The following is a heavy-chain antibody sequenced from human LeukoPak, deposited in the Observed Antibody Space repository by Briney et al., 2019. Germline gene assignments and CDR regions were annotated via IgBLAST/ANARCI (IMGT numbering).Heavy chain of an antibody. V-gene: IGHV4-34*01. CDR1: GGSFSGYY. CDR2: INHSGST. Sequence: SETLSLTCAVYGGSFSGYYWSWIRQPPGKGLEWIGEINHSGSTNYNPSLKSRVTISVDTSKNQFSLKLSSVTAADTAVYYCARVPRYSSSREVKDYWGQGTLVTVSS. J-gene: IGHJ4*02. CDR3: ARVPRYSSSREVKDY. D-gene: IGHD6-13*01.